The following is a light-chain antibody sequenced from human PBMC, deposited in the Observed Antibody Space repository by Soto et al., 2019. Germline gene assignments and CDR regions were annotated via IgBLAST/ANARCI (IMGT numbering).Light chain of an antibody. J-gene: IGKJ4*01. Sequence: DIQMTRSPSSLSASVGDRVTITCRASQSISSYLNWYQQKPGKAPKLLIYAASSLQSGVPSRFSGSGSGTDFTLTISSLQPEDFATYYCQQSYSPLTFGGGTKVEIK. CDR3: QQSYSPLT. CDR2: AAS. CDR1: QSISSY. V-gene: IGKV1-39*01.